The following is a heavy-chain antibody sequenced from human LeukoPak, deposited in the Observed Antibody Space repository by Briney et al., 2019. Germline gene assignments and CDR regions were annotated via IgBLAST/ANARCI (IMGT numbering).Heavy chain of an antibody. V-gene: IGHV3-23*01. CDR3: ARHRGYCSGGSCYHFDY. CDR2: ISGSGGNT. CDR1: GFTFSRNG. Sequence: GGSLGLSCAASGFTFSRNGMTWVRQAPGKGLEWVSAISGSGGNTYYADSVKGRFTISRDNAKNSLYLQMNSLRAEDTALYYCARHRGYCSGGSCYHFDYWGQGTLVTVSS. D-gene: IGHD2-15*01. J-gene: IGHJ4*02.